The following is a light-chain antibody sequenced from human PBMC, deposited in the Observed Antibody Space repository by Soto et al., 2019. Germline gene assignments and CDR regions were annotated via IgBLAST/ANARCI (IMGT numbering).Light chain of an antibody. CDR1: SSDVGGYNY. Sequence: LTHPASVSGSPGQSITISCTGTSSDVGGYNYVSWYQQQSGKAPKLMIHEVSNRPSGVSNRFSGSKSGNTASLTISGLQAEDEADYYCSSYTSSRAYVFGIGTKVTVL. CDR3: SSYTSSRAYV. J-gene: IGLJ1*01. V-gene: IGLV2-14*01. CDR2: EVS.